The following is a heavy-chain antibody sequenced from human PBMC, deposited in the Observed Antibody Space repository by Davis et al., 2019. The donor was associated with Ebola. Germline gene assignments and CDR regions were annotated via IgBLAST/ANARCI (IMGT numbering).Heavy chain of an antibody. CDR1: GFTFSGSA. Sequence: PGPSLRLSCAASGFTFSGSAMHWVRQASGKGLEWVGRIRSKATSYATAYAASVKGRFTISRDDSKNTAYLQMNSLKTEDTAVYYCTRHIGYCSGGSCYFDDYWGQGTLVTVSS. V-gene: IGHV3-73*01. CDR2: IRSKATSYAT. J-gene: IGHJ4*02. D-gene: IGHD2-15*01. CDR3: TRHIGYCSGGSCYFDDY.